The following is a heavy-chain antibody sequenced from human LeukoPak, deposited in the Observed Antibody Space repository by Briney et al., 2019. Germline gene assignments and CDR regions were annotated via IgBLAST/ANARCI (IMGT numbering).Heavy chain of an antibody. CDR3: AREGKSMAPFDY. J-gene: IGHJ4*02. V-gene: IGHV3-30*04. CDR1: GFTFSSYA. CDR2: ISYDGSNK. D-gene: IGHD2/OR15-2a*01. Sequence: GRSLRLSCAASGFTFSSYAMHWVRQAPGKGLEWVAVISYDGSNKYYADSVKGRFTISRDNSKNTLYLQMNSLRAEDTAAYYCAREGKSMAPFDYWGQGTLVTVSS.